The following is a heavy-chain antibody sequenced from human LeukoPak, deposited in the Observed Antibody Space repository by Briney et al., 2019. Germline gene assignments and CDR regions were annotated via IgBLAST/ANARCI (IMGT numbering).Heavy chain of an antibody. Sequence: SETLSLTCAVSGGSISSGGYSWSWIRQPPGKGLEWIGYIYHSGSTYYNPSLKSRVTISVDRSKNQFSLKLSSVTAADTAVYYCAREGFPGGGPGSYWFDPWGQGTLVTVSS. D-gene: IGHD3-10*01. J-gene: IGHJ5*02. CDR3: AREGFPGGGPGSYWFDP. CDR1: GGSISSGGYS. CDR2: IYHSGST. V-gene: IGHV4-30-2*01.